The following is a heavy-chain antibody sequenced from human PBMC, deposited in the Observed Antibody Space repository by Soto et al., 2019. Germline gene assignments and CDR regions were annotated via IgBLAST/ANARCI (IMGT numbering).Heavy chain of an antibody. D-gene: IGHD2-15*01. CDR2: ISSSASHI. Sequence: EVQLVESGGGLVKPGGSLRLSCAASGFSFRSYSMNWVRQAPGKGLEWVSSISSSASHINYADSVKVRFTISRDNANKSPSLQMNRLRAEDTAVYYCARGYPGYCSGGTCYCFDPWGQGTLVTVSS. J-gene: IGHJ5*02. CDR3: ARGYPGYCSGGTCYCFDP. CDR1: GFSFRSYS. V-gene: IGHV3-21*01.